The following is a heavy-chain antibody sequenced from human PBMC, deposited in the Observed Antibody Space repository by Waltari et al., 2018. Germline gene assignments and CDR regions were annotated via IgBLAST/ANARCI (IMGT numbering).Heavy chain of an antibody. CDR3: AVGMLIAIPLHY. D-gene: IGHD2-21*01. CDR1: GGSFSGYY. Sequence: QVQLQQWGAGLLRPSETLSLTCDMYGGSFSGYYWSWIRQPPGKGLEWIGELNHSGGTLYNPSLKSRVTISVYTSKNQFSLRLNSVTAADTAVYYCAVGMLIAIPLHYWGQGALVTVSP. J-gene: IGHJ4*02. CDR2: LNHSGGT. V-gene: IGHV4-34*01.